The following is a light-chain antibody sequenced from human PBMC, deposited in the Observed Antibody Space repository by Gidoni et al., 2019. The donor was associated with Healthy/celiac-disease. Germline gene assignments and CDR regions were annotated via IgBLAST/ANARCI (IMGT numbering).Light chain of an antibody. CDR3: SSYTSSSTPYV. CDR1: SSDVGGYNY. CDR2: DVS. V-gene: IGLV2-14*03. Sequence: QSALTQPSSVSGSPGQSITISCTGTSSDVGGYNYVSWYQQHPGKAPNLMIYDVSNRPSGVSNRFSGSKSGNTASLTISGLQADDEADYYCSSYTSSSTPYVFGTGTKVTVL. J-gene: IGLJ1*01.